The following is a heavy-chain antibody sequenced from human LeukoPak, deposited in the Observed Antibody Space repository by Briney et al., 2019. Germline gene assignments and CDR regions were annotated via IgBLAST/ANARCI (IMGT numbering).Heavy chain of an antibody. D-gene: IGHD3-10*01. CDR2: ISTSSIYI. J-gene: IGHJ4*02. V-gene: IGHV3-21*01. Sequence: GGSLGLSCAASGFTFSSYSMNWVRQAPGKGLEWVSSISTSSIYIYYADSVKGRFTISRDNSKNTLYLQMNSLRAEDTAVYYCAKDRITMEGGGQGTLVTVSS. CDR1: GFTFSSYS. CDR3: AKDRITMEG.